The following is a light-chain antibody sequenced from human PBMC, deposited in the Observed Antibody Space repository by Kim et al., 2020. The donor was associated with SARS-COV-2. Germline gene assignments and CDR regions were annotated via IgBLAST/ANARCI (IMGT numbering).Light chain of an antibody. CDR3: CSYAGASTYV. V-gene: IGLV2-23*01. CDR2: EAN. Sequence: ISYTGTSSDIGSYNLVSWYQHHPGKAPRLMIYEANERPSGVSIRFSGSKSGNTASLTISGLQAEDEADYYCCSYAGASTYVFGTGTKVTVL. CDR1: SSDIGSYNL. J-gene: IGLJ1*01.